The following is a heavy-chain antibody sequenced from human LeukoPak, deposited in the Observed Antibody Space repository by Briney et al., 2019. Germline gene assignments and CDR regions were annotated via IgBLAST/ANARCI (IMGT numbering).Heavy chain of an antibody. J-gene: IGHJ4*01. CDR1: DGSFSGYY. D-gene: IGHD4-17*01. V-gene: IGHV4-59*01. Sequence: PSETLSLTCAVYDGSFSGYYWSWIRQPPGKGLEWIGYIYYSGSTNYNPSLKSRVAISVDTSKNQFSLKLDSVTAADTAVYYCARLQATVTIHAYFDYWGQGTLVTVSS. CDR2: IYYSGST. CDR3: ARLQATVTIHAYFDY.